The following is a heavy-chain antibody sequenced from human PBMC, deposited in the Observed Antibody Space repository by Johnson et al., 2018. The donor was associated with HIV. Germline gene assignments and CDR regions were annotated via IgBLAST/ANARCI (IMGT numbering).Heavy chain of an antibody. J-gene: IGHJ3*02. Sequence: VQLVESGGGLIQPGGSLRLSCAASGFIVSSNYMSWVRQAPGKGLEWVSVIYSGGSTYYADYVKGRFTISRDNSKHTLYLQMNSLRAEDTAVYYCAKGIAAPHDAFDIWGQGTMVTVSS. CDR3: AKGIAAPHDAFDI. D-gene: IGHD6-6*01. V-gene: IGHV3-66*03. CDR1: GFIVSSNY. CDR2: IYSGGST.